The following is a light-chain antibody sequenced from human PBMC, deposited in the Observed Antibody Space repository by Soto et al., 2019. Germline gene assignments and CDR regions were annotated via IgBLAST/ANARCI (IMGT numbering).Light chain of an antibody. CDR3: MQAQQIPRT. V-gene: IGKV2-28*01. Sequence: VLMTQSPLFLTVTPGEPASISCRSSQSLLHTSGDNYLDWYLQRPGQSPQLLIYLGSKRASGVSDRFSGSGSGTRFTLRISRVEAEDVGFYYCMQAQQIPRTFGQGTKVDIK. CDR2: LGS. J-gene: IGKJ1*01. CDR1: QSLLHTSGDNY.